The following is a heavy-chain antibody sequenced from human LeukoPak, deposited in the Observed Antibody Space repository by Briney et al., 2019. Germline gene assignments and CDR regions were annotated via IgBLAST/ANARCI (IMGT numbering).Heavy chain of an antibody. J-gene: IGHJ4*02. CDR3: ASRRGYSYGTWDY. D-gene: IGHD5-18*01. CDR2: INPNSGGT. V-gene: IGHV1-2*02. Sequence: ASVKVSCKASGYTFTAYYLHWVRQAPGQGLEWMGWINPNSGGTKYAQKFQGRVTITTDESTSTAYMELSSLRSEDTAVYYCASRRGYSYGTWDYWGQGTLVTVSS. CDR1: GYTFTAYY.